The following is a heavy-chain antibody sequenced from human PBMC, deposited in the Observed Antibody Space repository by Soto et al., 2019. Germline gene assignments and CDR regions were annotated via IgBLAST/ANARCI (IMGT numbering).Heavy chain of an antibody. Sequence: EVHLLESGGDLVQPGGSLRLSCAASGFTFSNYAMSWVRQAPGKGLDWVSGISGSAASTFYADSVKGRFTISRDNSKTTLYLQMTSLRAEDTAVYYCAKWTGRYCSGGRCYLDDPFDYWGQGTLVTVSS. CDR3: AKWTGRYCSGGRCYLDDPFDY. CDR2: ISGSAAST. V-gene: IGHV3-23*01. D-gene: IGHD2-15*01. J-gene: IGHJ4*02. CDR1: GFTFSNYA.